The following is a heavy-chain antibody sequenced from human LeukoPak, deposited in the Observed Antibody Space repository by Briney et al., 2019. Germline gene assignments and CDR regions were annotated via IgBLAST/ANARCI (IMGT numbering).Heavy chain of an antibody. CDR1: GGSISSYY. D-gene: IGHD5-18*01. CDR3: ARGASGYSYG. V-gene: IGHV4-59*01. J-gene: IGHJ4*02. Sequence: SETLSLTCTVPGGSISSYYWSWIRRPPGKGLEWIGYIYYSGSTNYNPSLKSRVTISIDTSKNQFSLNLSSVTAADTAVYYCARGASGYSYGWGQGTLVTVSS. CDR2: IYYSGST.